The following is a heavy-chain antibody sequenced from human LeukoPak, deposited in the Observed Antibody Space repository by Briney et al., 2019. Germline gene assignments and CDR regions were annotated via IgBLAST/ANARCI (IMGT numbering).Heavy chain of an antibody. J-gene: IGHJ4*02. CDR3: ARDGPEYDSSGYYYLDY. V-gene: IGHV3-21*01. Sequence: PGGSLRLSCAASGFTFSSYSMNWVRQAPGKGLEWVSSISSSSSYIYYADSVKGRFTISRDNAKNSLYLRMNSLRAEDTAVYYCARDGPEYDSSGYYYLDYWGQGTLVTVSS. CDR2: ISSSSSYI. D-gene: IGHD3-22*01. CDR1: GFTFSSYS.